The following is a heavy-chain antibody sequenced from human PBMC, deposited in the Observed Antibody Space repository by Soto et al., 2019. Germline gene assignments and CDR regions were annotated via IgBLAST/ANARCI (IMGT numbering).Heavy chain of an antibody. Sequence: ASVKVSCKASRYTFTNFYIHWLRQAPGQGLEWMGIINPSGGSTTYPQKFQGRVTMTRDTPTSTVRMELITLRSEDTAVYYCERSQVGRPLDVWGPGTKVTVSS. D-gene: IGHD1-26*01. CDR1: RYTFTNFY. J-gene: IGHJ6*02. CDR2: INPSGGST. CDR3: ERSQVGRPLDV. V-gene: IGHV1-46*01.